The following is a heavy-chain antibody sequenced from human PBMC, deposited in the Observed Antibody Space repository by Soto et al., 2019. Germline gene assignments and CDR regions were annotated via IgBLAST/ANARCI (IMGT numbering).Heavy chain of an antibody. D-gene: IGHD2-21*02. V-gene: IGHV3-48*03. Sequence: PGGALRLSCAASGFTLRNYEMNWVRHAPGKGLEWISKSSGSNNNIYYADSVRGRFTISRDNAKNSLYLQMNSLRAEDTAIYYCASERLCGADCYFFDNWGQGT. CDR1: GFTLRNYE. CDR3: ASERLCGADCYFFDN. J-gene: IGHJ4*02. CDR2: SSGSNNNI.